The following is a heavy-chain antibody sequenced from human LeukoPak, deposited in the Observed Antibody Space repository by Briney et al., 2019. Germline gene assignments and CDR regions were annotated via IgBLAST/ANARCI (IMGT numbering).Heavy chain of an antibody. CDR2: IYTSGST. J-gene: IGHJ4*02. Sequence: SETLSLTCTVSGGSISSSSYYWSWIRQPAGKGLEWIGRIYTSGSTNYNPSLKSRVTMSVDTSKNQFSLKLSSVTAADTAVYYCARGAPGGYCTNGVCPTFFDYWGQGTLVTVSS. V-gene: IGHV4-61*02. CDR3: ARGAPGGYCTNGVCPTFFDY. D-gene: IGHD2-8*01. CDR1: GGSISSSSYY.